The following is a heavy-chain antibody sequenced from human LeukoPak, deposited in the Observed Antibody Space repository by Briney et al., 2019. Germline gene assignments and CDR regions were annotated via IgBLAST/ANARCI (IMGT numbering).Heavy chain of an antibody. J-gene: IGHJ4*02. CDR1: GGSISSYY. CDR2: IYYSGSN. V-gene: IGHV4-59*01. D-gene: IGHD4-17*01. CDR3: ARDYYGDFYFDY. Sequence: SETLSLTCTVSGGSISSYYWSWIRQPPGKGLEWIGYIYYSGSNNYNPSLKSRVTISVDTSKNQFSLKLSSVTAADTAVYYCARDYYGDFYFDYWGQGTLVTVSS.